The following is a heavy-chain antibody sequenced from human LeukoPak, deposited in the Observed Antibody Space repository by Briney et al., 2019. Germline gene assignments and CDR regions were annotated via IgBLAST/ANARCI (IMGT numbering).Heavy chain of an antibody. CDR1: GFTFSSYS. J-gene: IGHJ5*02. D-gene: IGHD6-13*01. V-gene: IGHV3-9*01. Sequence: PGGSLRLSCAASGFTFSSYSMNWVRQAPGKGLEWVSGISWNSGSIGYADSVKGRFTISRDNAKNSLYLQMNSLRAEDTALYYCAKDISSSWYTAHNWFDPWGQGALVTVSS. CDR2: ISWNSGSI. CDR3: AKDISSSWYTAHNWFDP.